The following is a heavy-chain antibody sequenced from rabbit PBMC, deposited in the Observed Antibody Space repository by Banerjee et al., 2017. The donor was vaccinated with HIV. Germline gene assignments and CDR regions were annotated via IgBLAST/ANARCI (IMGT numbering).Heavy chain of an antibody. D-gene: IGHD4-1*01. V-gene: IGHV1S45*01. CDR2: IDSGSSGIT. Sequence: QEQLEESGGDLVKPEGSLTLTCTASGFSFNNKYVMCWVRQAPGKGLEWIACIDSGSSGITYYANWAKGRFTISKTSSTTVTLQMTSLTAADTATYFCARDLAGVIGWNFNLWGPGTLVTVS. CDR3: ARDLAGVIGWNFNL. CDR1: GFSFNNKYV. J-gene: IGHJ4*01.